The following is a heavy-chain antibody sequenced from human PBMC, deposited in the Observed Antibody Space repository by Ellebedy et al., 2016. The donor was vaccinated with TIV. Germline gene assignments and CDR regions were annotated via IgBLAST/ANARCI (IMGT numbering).Heavy chain of an antibody. J-gene: IGHJ4*02. CDR1: GFTFSSFV. V-gene: IGHV3-30*18. CDR3: AKELHVDSAY. Sequence: GESLKISCAASGFTFSSFVKHCLRQAPGKGLKCVAAISFDGNNKYYGDSVKGRFTISRENSKNTLSLQMNSLRGDDTAVNYCAKELHVDSAYWGQGTLDTVS. D-gene: IGHD5-18*01. CDR2: ISFDGNNK.